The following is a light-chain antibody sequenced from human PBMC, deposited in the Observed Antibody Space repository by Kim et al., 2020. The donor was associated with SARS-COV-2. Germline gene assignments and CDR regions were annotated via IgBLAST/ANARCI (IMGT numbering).Light chain of an antibody. Sequence: APGKPARVTCGGNNIGSKSVHWYQQKPGQAPVLVIYYDSDRPSGIPERFSGSNSGNTATLTISRVEAGDEADYYCQVWDSSSDLVVFGGGTKLTVL. CDR3: QVWDSSSDLVV. CDR2: YDS. CDR1: NIGSKS. V-gene: IGLV3-21*04. J-gene: IGLJ2*01.